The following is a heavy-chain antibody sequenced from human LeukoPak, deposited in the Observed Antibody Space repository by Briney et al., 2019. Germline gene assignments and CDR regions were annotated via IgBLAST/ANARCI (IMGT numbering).Heavy chain of an antibody. V-gene: IGHV4-34*01. Sequence: PSETLSLTCAVYGGSFSGYYWSWIRQPPGKGLEWIGEINHSGSTNYNPSLKSRVTISVDTSKNQFSLKLSSVTAADTAVYYCARGHTTSTILILRYYYGMDVWGQGTTVTVSS. CDR1: GGSFSGYY. J-gene: IGHJ6*02. D-gene: IGHD2-2*01. CDR3: ARGHTTSTILILRYYYGMDV. CDR2: INHSGST.